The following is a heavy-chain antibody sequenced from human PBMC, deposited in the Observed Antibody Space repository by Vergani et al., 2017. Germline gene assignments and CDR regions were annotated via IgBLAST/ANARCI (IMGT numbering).Heavy chain of an antibody. Sequence: QVQLQESGPGLVKPSETLSLTCTVSGYSISSGYYWGWIRQPPGKGLEWIGSIYHSGSTYYNPSLKSRVTISVVTSKNQFSLKLSSVTAADTAVYYCARGALWWLRQIDSWGQGTLVTVSS. D-gene: IGHD2-21*01. CDR3: ARGALWWLRQIDS. CDR2: IYHSGST. J-gene: IGHJ4*02. V-gene: IGHV4-38-2*02. CDR1: GYSISSGYY.